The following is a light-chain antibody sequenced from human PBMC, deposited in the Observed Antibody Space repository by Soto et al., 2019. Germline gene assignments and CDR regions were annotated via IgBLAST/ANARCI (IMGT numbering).Light chain of an antibody. CDR3: QSYDSSLTNAV. CDR2: EVS. Sequence: QSALTQPASVSGSPGQSITISCTGTSSDVGGYNYVSWYQQHPGKAPKLMIYEVSNRPSGVPDRFSGSKSGTSVSLAITGLRGEDEADYHCQSYDSSLTNAVFGGGTKLTVL. J-gene: IGLJ2*01. CDR1: SSDVGGYNY. V-gene: IGLV2-14*01.